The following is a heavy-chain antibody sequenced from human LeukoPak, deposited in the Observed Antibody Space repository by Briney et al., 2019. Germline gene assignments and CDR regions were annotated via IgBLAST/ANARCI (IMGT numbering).Heavy chain of an antibody. J-gene: IGHJ4*02. CDR2: IWYDGSNK. D-gene: IGHD6-13*01. CDR3: AKDTGTLTIAAAAPDY. Sequence: GGSLRHSCAASGFTFSSYEMHWVRQAPGKGLEWVAVIWYDGSNKYYADSVKGRFTISRDNSKNTLYLQMNSLRAEDTAVYYCAKDTGTLTIAAAAPDYWGQGTLVTVSS. V-gene: IGHV3-33*06. CDR1: GFTFSSYE.